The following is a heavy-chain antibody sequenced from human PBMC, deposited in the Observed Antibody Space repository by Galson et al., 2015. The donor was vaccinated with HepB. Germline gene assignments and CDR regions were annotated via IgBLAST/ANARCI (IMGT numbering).Heavy chain of an antibody. CDR1: GFTFSSYG. V-gene: IGHV3-33*01. D-gene: IGHD3-10*01. CDR3: ARDRTRPMVRGNWFDP. CDR2: IWYDGSNK. Sequence: SLRLSCAASGFTFSSYGMHWVRQAPGKGLEWVAVIWYDGSNKYYADSVKGRFTISRDNSKNTLYLQMNSLRAEDTAVYYCARDRTRPMVRGNWFDPRGQGTLVTVSS. J-gene: IGHJ5*02.